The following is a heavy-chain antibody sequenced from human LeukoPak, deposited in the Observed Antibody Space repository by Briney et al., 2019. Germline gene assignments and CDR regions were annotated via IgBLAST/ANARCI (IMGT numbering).Heavy chain of an antibody. J-gene: IGHJ4*02. D-gene: IGHD6-6*01. CDR1: GGSISSGGYY. Sequence: SETLSLTCTVSGGSISSGGYYWSRIRQHPGKGLEWIGYIYYSGSTYYNPSLKSRVTISVDTSKNQFSLKLSSVTAADTAVYYCARYSSSLSFDYWGQGTLVTVSS. CDR2: IYYSGST. CDR3: ARYSSSLSFDY. V-gene: IGHV4-31*03.